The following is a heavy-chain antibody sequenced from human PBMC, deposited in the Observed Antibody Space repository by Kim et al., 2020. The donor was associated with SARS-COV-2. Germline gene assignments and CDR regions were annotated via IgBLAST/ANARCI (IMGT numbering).Heavy chain of an antibody. CDR3: AKDRYCSGGSCYPPTDY. CDR1: GFTFSSYA. CDR2: ISGSGGST. D-gene: IGHD2-15*01. Sequence: GGSLRLSCAASGFTFSSYAMSWVRQAPGKGLEWVSAISGSGGSTYYADSVKGRFTISRDNSKNTLYLQMNSLRAVDTAVYYCAKDRYCSGGSCYPPTDYWGQGTLVTVSS. V-gene: IGHV3-23*01. J-gene: IGHJ4*02.